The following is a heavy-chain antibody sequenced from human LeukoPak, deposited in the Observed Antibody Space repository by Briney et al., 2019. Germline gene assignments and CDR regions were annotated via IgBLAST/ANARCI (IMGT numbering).Heavy chain of an antibody. D-gene: IGHD6-13*01. CDR2: ISSSSSYI. CDR1: GFTFSSYS. Sequence: PGGSLRLSCAASGFTFSSYSMNWVRQAPGKGLEWVSSISSSSSYIYYADSVKGRFTISRDNAKNSLYLQMNSLRAEDTAVYYCARDKIAAAGTIASDYGGQGTLVTVSA. CDR3: ARDKIAAAGTIASDY. V-gene: IGHV3-21*01. J-gene: IGHJ4*02.